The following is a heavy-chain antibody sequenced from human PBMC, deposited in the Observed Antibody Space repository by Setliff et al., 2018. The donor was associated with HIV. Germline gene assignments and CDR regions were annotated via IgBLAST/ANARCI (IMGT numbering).Heavy chain of an antibody. J-gene: IGHJ3*01. D-gene: IGHD4-17*01. Sequence: TSETLSLTCTVSDDSISSYYWSWIRQPPGKGLEWIGYIYFTGSSDNNPSLKSRVTLSVDTSKHQFSLKLSSVTAADTAVYYCARVQMAYAAFDVWGQGTMVTVSS. CDR3: ARVQMAYAAFDV. CDR2: IYFTGSS. CDR1: DDSISSYY. V-gene: IGHV4-59*01.